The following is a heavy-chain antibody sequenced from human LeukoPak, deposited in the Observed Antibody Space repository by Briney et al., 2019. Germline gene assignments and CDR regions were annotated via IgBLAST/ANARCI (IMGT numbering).Heavy chain of an antibody. Sequence: GGSLRLSCAASGFTFSSYSMTWVRQAPGKGLEWVANIKQDGSEKYYVDSVKGRFTISRDNAKNSLYLQMNSLRAEDTAVYYCARARRYLGYCSGGSCYGYFDYWGQGTLVTVSS. CDR1: GFTFSSYS. CDR3: ARARRYLGYCSGGSCYGYFDY. J-gene: IGHJ4*02. V-gene: IGHV3-7*01. CDR2: IKQDGSEK. D-gene: IGHD2-15*01.